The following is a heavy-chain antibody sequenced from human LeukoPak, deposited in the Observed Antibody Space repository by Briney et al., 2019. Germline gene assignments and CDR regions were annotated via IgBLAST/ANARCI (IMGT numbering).Heavy chain of an antibody. Sequence: PGGSLRLSCAASGFTFSSYGMHWVRQAPGKGLEWVAFIRYDGSNKYYADSVKGRFTISRDNSKNTLYLQMNSLRAEDTAVYYCARGSYYDSSGYSNPLGYWGQGTLVTVSS. CDR3: ARGSYYDSSGYSNPLGY. V-gene: IGHV3-30*02. CDR2: IRYDGSNK. D-gene: IGHD3-22*01. CDR1: GFTFSSYG. J-gene: IGHJ4*02.